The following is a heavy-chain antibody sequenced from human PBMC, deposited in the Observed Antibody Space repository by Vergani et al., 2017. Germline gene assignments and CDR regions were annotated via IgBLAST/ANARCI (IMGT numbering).Heavy chain of an antibody. CDR1: GYSTSSGYY. Sequence: QVQLQESGPGLVKPSETLSLTCAVSGYSTSSGYYWGWIRQPPGRGLEWLGSIYHSGSTYYNPSLKSRITISVDTSKNQFSLKLSSVTAADTAVYYCARHQGGAEAGMDYWGQGTLVTVSS. CDR3: ARHQGGAEAGMDY. V-gene: IGHV4-38-2*01. CDR2: IYHSGST. D-gene: IGHD6-13*01. J-gene: IGHJ4*02.